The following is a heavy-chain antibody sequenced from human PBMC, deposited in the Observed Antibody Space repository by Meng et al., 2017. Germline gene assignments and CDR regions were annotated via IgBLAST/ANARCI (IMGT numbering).Heavy chain of an antibody. CDR1: GFTFDDYA. Sequence: SLKISCAASGFTFDDYAMHWVRQAPGKGLEWVSGISWNSGSIGYADSVKGRFTISRDNAKNSLYLQMNSLRAEDMALYYRAKSRYSSSSGYYYGMDVWGQGTTVTVSS. J-gene: IGHJ6*02. CDR3: AKSRYSSSSGYYYGMDV. CDR2: ISWNSGSI. V-gene: IGHV3-9*03. D-gene: IGHD6-13*01.